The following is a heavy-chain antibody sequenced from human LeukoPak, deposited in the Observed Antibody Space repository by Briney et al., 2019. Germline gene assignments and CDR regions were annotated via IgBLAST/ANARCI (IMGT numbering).Heavy chain of an antibody. V-gene: IGHV1-69*01. CDR1: GGTFSSYA. J-gene: IGHJ3*02. CDR2: SMPIFGTA. Sequence: SVNVSCKASGGTFSSYAISWVRHAPGQGLEWMGGSMPIFGTANYAQKCQCRVTITADESTRTAYMELSSLGSEDTAVYYCARRGAMVRGVNGAFDIWGQGTMVTVSS. CDR3: ARRGAMVRGVNGAFDI. D-gene: IGHD3-10*01.